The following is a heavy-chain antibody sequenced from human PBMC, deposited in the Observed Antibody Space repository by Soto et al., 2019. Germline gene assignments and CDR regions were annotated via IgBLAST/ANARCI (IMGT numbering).Heavy chain of an antibody. CDR3: GRGTSVSDDYGDYTDAFDI. CDR2: IYYSGST. V-gene: IGHV4-59*01. CDR1: GGSISSYY. Sequence: SETLSLTCTVSGGSISSYYWSWIRQPPGKGLEWIGYIYYSGSTNYNPSLKSRVTISVDTSKNQFSLKLSSVTAADTAVYYCGRGTSVSDDYGDYTDAFDIWGQGTMVTVSS. J-gene: IGHJ3*02. D-gene: IGHD4-17*01.